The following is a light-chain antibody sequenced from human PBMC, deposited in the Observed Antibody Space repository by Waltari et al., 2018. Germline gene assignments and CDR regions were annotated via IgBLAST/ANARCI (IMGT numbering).Light chain of an antibody. Sequence: IVMTQSPASLSVSPGDRVTISCRASQSVGTSLAWYQQRPGRAPRLLVYRASTRASDIPARFSGSGSGTDFTLSISTLQSEDFAVYYCQQYDDWPRTFGQGTKVEIK. V-gene: IGKV3-15*01. J-gene: IGKJ1*01. CDR2: RAS. CDR1: QSVGTS. CDR3: QQYDDWPRT.